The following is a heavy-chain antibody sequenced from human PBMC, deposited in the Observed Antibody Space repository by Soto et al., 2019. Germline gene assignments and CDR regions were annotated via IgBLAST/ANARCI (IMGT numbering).Heavy chain of an antibody. CDR2: INTHNDNT. CDR3: ARDNYGDSGY. Sequence: QVQLVQSGAEVKKPGASVKVSCKASGYTFINYGFSWVRQAPGQGLEWMGWINTHNDNTNYAQKFQDRVTMTTDTSTSTAYMELRSLRSDDTAVYYCARDNYGDSGYWGQGTLVTVSS. D-gene: IGHD4-17*01. J-gene: IGHJ4*02. V-gene: IGHV1-18*01. CDR1: GYTFINYG.